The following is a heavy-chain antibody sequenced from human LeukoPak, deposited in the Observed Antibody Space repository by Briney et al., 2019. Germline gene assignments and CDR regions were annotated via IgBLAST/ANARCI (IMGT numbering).Heavy chain of an antibody. Sequence: GGSLRLSCAASGFSFSSYSMNWVRQAPGKGLEWVSYISGSSSRIYYADSVKGRFTISRDNAKTSLYLQMNSLRAEDTAVYYCARDGGYSYGVRNSRFDYWGQGTLVTVSS. J-gene: IGHJ4*02. CDR1: GFSFSSYS. D-gene: IGHD5-18*01. V-gene: IGHV3-48*01. CDR3: ARDGGYSYGVRNSRFDY. CDR2: ISGSSSRI.